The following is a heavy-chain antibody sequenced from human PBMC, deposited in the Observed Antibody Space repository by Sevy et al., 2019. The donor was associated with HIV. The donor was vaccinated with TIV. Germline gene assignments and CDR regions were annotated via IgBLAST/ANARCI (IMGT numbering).Heavy chain of an antibody. CDR1: GGSIISSSYY. V-gene: IGHV4-39*01. J-gene: IGHJ5*02. CDR2: IYYSGST. D-gene: IGHD3-10*01. Sequence: SETQSLTCTVSGGSIISSSYYWGWIRQPPGKGLEWIGSIYYSGSTYYNPSLKSRVTISVDTSKNQFSLKLSSVTAADTAVYYCARPKIRGFGDPNCGWFDPWGQGTLVTVSS. CDR3: ARPKIRGFGDPNCGWFDP.